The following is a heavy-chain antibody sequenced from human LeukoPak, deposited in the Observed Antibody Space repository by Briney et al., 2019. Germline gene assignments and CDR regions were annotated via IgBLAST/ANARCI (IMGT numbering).Heavy chain of an antibody. CDR3: ARDMGEIIAVAGYFDY. Sequence: ASVKVSCKASGYTFTSYGISWVRQAPGQGLEWMGWISAYNGNTNYAQKLQGRVTMTTDTSTSTAYMELRSLRSDDTAVYYCARDMGEIIAVAGYFDYWGQGTLVTVSS. CDR1: GYTFTSYG. D-gene: IGHD6-19*01. J-gene: IGHJ4*02. V-gene: IGHV1-18*01. CDR2: ISAYNGNT.